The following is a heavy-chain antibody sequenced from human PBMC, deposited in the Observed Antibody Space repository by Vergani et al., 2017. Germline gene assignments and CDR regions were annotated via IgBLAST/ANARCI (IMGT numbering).Heavy chain of an antibody. V-gene: IGHV3-49*03. CDR3: TRDPSPSYYDSSGYVDY. D-gene: IGHD3-22*01. J-gene: IGHJ4*02. Sequence: EVQLVESGGGLVQPGRSLRLSCTASGFTFGDYAMSWFRQAPGKGLEWVGFIRSKAYGGTTEYAASVKGRFTISRDDSKSIAYLQMNSLKTEDTAVYYCTRDPSPSYYDSSGYVDYWGQGTLVTVSS. CDR1: GFTFGDYA. CDR2: IRSKAYGGTT.